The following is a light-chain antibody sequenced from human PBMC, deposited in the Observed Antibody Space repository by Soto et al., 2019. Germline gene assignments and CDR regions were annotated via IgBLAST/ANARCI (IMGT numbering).Light chain of an antibody. Sequence: QSALTQPPSASGSPGQSVTISCTGTSSDVGGYNYVPWYQQHPGKAPKVMIYEVSKRPSGVPDRFSGSKSGNTASLTVSGLQAEDEADYYCSSYAGSNVVFGGGTKLTVL. CDR2: EVS. J-gene: IGLJ2*01. CDR3: SSYAGSNVV. V-gene: IGLV2-8*01. CDR1: SSDVGGYNY.